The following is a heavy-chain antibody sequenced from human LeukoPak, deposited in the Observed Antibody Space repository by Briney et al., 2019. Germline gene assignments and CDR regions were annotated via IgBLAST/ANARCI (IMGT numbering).Heavy chain of an antibody. CDR3: ARIRSVGIMPFDY. D-gene: IGHD2-2*01. J-gene: IGHJ4*02. V-gene: IGHV1-2*02. Sequence: ASVKVSCKASGYTFTGYYINWVRRAPGQGLEWMGWMNPNSGDTDFAQKFQGRVTMTRDTSISTAYMELSRLTSDDTAVYYCARIRSVGIMPFDYWGQGTLVTVSS. CDR1: GYTFTGYY. CDR2: MNPNSGDT.